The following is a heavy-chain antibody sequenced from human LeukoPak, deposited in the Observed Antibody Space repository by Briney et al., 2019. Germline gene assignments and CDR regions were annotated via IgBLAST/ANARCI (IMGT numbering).Heavy chain of an antibody. CDR3: ARDLMLRLGELDL. J-gene: IGHJ5*02. V-gene: IGHV3-21*01. D-gene: IGHD3-16*01. CDR2: IGSLGTDI. Sequence: GGSLRLSCAASGFTLVPYTMNWVRQVPGKGLEWVSSIGSLGTDIYYTDSVKGRFTVSGDNAQNSLYLQMNSLRAEDTALYYCARDLMLRLGELDLWGQGTLVTVSS. CDR1: GFTLVPYT.